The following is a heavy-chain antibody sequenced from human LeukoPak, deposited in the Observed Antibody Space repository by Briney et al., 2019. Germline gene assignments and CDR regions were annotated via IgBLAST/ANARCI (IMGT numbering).Heavy chain of an antibody. V-gene: IGHV1-69*05. Sequence: SLKVSCKASGGTFSSYAISWVRQAPGQGLEWMGGIIPIFGTANYAQKFQGRVTITTDESTSTAYMELSSLRSEDTAVYYCARGYSSGWFQKNYYMDVWGKGTTVTVSS. D-gene: IGHD6-19*01. CDR3: ARGYSSGWFQKNYYMDV. CDR2: IIPIFGTA. J-gene: IGHJ6*03. CDR1: GGTFSSYA.